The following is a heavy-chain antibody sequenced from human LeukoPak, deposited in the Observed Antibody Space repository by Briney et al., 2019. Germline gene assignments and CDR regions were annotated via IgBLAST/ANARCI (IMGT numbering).Heavy chain of an antibody. CDR3: ARSRVVTTNWFDP. Sequence: ASVKVSCKASGFTFTSSAMQWVRQARGQRLEWIGWIVVGSGNTNYAQKFQERVTITRDMSTSTAYMELSSLRSEDTAVYYCARSRVVTTNWFDPWGQGTLVTVSS. CDR1: GFTFTSSA. V-gene: IGHV1-58*02. D-gene: IGHD3-22*01. J-gene: IGHJ5*02. CDR2: IVVGSGNT.